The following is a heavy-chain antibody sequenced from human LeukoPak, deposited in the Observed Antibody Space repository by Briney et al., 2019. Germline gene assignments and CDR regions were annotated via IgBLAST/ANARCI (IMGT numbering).Heavy chain of an antibody. V-gene: IGHV4-59*01. CDR1: SGFISSYY. CDR3: ASFQEGSYAY. J-gene: IGHJ4*02. Sequence: PSETLSLTCSVSSGFISSYYWTWIRQSPGKGLEWIGYIYYTGSTSYNPSLQSRVTISVDTSKNQFSLKLSSVTAADTAVYYCASFQEGSYAYWGQGTLVTVSS. CDR2: IYYTGST. D-gene: IGHD5-18*01.